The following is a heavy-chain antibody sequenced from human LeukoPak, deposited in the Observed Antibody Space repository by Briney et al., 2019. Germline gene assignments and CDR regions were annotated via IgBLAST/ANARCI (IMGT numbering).Heavy chain of an antibody. V-gene: IGHV3-15*01. CDR1: GFTFSNAW. Sequence: GGSLRLSCAASGFTFSNAWMSWVRQAPGKGLEWVGRIKSKTDGGTTDYAAPVKGRFTISRDDSKNTLYLQMNSLKTEDTAVYYCTTYSNEYGYPDYWGQGTLVTVSS. J-gene: IGHJ4*02. CDR3: TTYSNEYGYPDY. D-gene: IGHD5-18*01. CDR2: IKSKTDGGTT.